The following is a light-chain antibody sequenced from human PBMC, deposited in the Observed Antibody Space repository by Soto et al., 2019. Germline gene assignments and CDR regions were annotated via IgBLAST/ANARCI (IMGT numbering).Light chain of an antibody. V-gene: IGKV3-11*01. CDR2: DTS. CDR3: QQRSNWQYT. CDR1: PSVSSY. Sequence: EIVLTQSPATLSLSPGERATLSCRASPSVSSYLAWYKQKPGQAPRLLIYDTSNRATGIPARFSGSGSGTDFTLTISGLEPEDFAVYYCQQRSNWQYTFGLGTRLEIK. J-gene: IGKJ2*01.